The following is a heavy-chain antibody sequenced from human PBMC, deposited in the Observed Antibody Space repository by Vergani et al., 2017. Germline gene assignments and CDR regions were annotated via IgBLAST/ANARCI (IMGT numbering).Heavy chain of an antibody. D-gene: IGHD3-22*01. J-gene: IGHJ4*02. V-gene: IGHV4-31*03. Sequence: QVQLQESGPGLVKPSQTLSLTCSVSGDSISSGVYYWNWIRQHPGKGLEWIGYIYSTGSTHHNPSLRRRINMSVDTSKKQFSLKLNSVTAADTAMYYCARMGGYDEGDALRIGYFDSWGPGILVTVSS. CDR2: IYSTGST. CDR3: ARMGGYDEGDALRIGYFDS. CDR1: GDSISSGVYY.